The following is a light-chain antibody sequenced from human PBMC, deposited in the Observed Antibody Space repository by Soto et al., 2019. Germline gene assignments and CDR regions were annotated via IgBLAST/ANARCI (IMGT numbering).Light chain of an antibody. J-gene: IGLJ3*02. V-gene: IGLV2-23*02. CDR2: EVN. CDR3: CSYAGSSIWV. Sequence: QSVLTQPASVSGSLGQSITISCSGSGSDVGNYNLVSWYQQQPGKAPKLIIYEVNKAPSGVSNRFSGSKSGNTASLTISGLQPDDESHYYCCSYAGSSIWVFGGGTTLTVL. CDR1: GSDVGNYNL.